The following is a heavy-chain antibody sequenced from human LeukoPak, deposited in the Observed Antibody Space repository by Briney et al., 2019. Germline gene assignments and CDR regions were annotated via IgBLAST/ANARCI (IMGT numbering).Heavy chain of an antibody. CDR3: ARVGSVGGDAMDM. D-gene: IGHD6-25*01. CDR2: ISYSGSTT. J-gene: IGHJ3*02. Sequence: PGGSLTLSCTVSGFSFSGYYMSWIRRAPGEGREWILYISYSGSTTYYADSITSRVTTSKNSPTNTIFLQMSDLRAEDTAVYYSARVGSVGGDAMDMWGQGTMVTVSS. V-gene: IGHV3-11*01. CDR1: GFSFSGYY.